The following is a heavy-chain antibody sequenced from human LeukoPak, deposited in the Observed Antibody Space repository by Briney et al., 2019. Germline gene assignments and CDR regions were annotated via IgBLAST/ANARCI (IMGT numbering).Heavy chain of an antibody. Sequence: ASVKVSCKASGNTFTSYGISWLRQAPGQGLEWMGWISAYNGNTNYAQKLQGRVTMTTDTSTSTAYMELSSLRSEDTAVYYCARDSRRYSYGYDGGFDYWGQGTLVTVSS. CDR1: GNTFTSYG. CDR3: ARDSRRYSYGYDGGFDY. J-gene: IGHJ4*02. V-gene: IGHV1-18*01. D-gene: IGHD5-18*01. CDR2: ISAYNGNT.